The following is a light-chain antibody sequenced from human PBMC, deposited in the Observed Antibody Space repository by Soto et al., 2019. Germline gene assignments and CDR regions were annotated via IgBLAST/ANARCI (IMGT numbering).Light chain of an antibody. CDR1: QSISSY. CDR2: AAS. J-gene: IGKJ2*01. Sequence: IQMTQSPSSLSASVEDRVTITCRASQSISSYLTWYQQKPGKAHQLLIYAASSLQSGVPSRFSGSGSGTDFTLTISRLQPEDFATYYCQQSYSTPTFGQGNKLEIK. CDR3: QQSYSTPT. V-gene: IGKV1-39*01.